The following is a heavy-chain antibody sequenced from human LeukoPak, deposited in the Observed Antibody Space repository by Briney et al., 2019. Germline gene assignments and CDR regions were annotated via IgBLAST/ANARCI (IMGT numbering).Heavy chain of an antibody. CDR3: ARDYYGSWSYYLLW. V-gene: IGHV3-7*04. CDR1: GFTVSNNY. CDR2: TKQDEIEK. Sequence: GGSLKLSCAASGFTVSNNYMSWVRQAPGKGLEWVANTKQDEIEKNYVDPLKGRFTISKDKATNSLYLQMNSLRAEDTAVYYCARDYYGSWSYYLLWWGQGTLVIVSS. J-gene: IGHJ4*02. D-gene: IGHD3-10*01.